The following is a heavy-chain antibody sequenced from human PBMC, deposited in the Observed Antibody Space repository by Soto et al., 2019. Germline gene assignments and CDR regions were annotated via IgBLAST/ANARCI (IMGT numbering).Heavy chain of an antibody. CDR1: GFTFSSYA. D-gene: IGHD3-10*01. J-gene: IGHJ6*02. CDR2: ISYDGSNK. V-gene: IGHV3-30-3*01. Sequence: QVQLVESGGGVVQPGRSLRLSCAASGFTFSSYAMHWVRQAPGKGLEWVAVISYDGSNKYYADSVKGRFTISRDNSKNTLYLQMNSLRAEDTAVYYCARGTRWFGEEYYGMDVRGQGTTVTVSS. CDR3: ARGTRWFGEEYYGMDV.